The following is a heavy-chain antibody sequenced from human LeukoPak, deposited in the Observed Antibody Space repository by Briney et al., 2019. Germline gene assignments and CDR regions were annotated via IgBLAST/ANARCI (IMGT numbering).Heavy chain of an antibody. CDR2: ISGVGDAT. V-gene: IGHV3-23*01. D-gene: IGHD3-10*01. Sequence: GGSLRLSCAASDFSFITYAMSWVHQAPGKGLEWVSTISGVGDATYYADSVKGRFTISRDNSKNTVDLLMNSLGAEDTAVYYCAKKRLISRGPFCIPFFYFWGQGTLGPV. CDR1: DFSFITYA. J-gene: IGHJ4*02. CDR3: AKKRLISRGPFCIPFFYF.